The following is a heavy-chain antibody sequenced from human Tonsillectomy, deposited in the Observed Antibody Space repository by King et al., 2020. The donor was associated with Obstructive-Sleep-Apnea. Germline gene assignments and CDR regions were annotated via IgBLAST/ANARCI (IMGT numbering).Heavy chain of an antibody. Sequence: QLQESGPGLVKPSETLSLTCTVSGNSISIGYYWGWIRQPPGKGLEWIGNIYHTGITYYNPSLKSRVTISVNTSKSQFSLKVNSVTAADTAVYYCARARGGAAAGTCVDYWGQGTLVTVSS. CDR2: IYHTGIT. J-gene: IGHJ4*02. CDR3: ARARGGAAAGTCVDY. CDR1: GNSISIGYY. V-gene: IGHV4-38-2*02. D-gene: IGHD6-13*01.